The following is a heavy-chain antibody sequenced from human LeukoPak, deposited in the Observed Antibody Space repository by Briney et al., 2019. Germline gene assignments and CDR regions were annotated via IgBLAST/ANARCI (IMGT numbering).Heavy chain of an antibody. J-gene: IGHJ4*02. V-gene: IGHV4-34*01. CDR1: GGSFSGYY. Sequence: SETLSLTCAVYGGSFSGYYWSWIRQPPGKWLEWIGEINHSGSTNYNPSLKSRVTISVDTSKNQFSLKLSSVTAADTAVYYCARITSGWYLYYFDYWGQGTLVTVSS. CDR2: INHSGST. D-gene: IGHD6-19*01. CDR3: ARITSGWYLYYFDY.